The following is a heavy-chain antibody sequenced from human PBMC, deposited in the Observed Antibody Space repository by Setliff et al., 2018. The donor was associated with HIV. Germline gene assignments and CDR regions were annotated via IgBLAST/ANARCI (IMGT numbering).Heavy chain of an antibody. CDR2: INSGSNYI. CDR3: ARGLSGGYCSGGSCYPFDL. Sequence: GESLKISCAASGFSFGSHSMHWVRQAPGKGLEWIASINSGSNYIYYIDSVKGRFTISRDNAKKSLYLQMSSLRAEDAAVYYCARGLSGGYCSGGSCYPFDLWGQGTQVTVSS. J-gene: IGHJ4*02. CDR1: GFSFGSHS. D-gene: IGHD2-15*01. V-gene: IGHV3-21*01.